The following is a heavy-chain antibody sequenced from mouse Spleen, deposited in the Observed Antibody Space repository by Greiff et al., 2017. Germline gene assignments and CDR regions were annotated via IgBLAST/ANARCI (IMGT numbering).Heavy chain of an antibody. V-gene: IGHV5-6*01. D-gene: IGHD1-1*01. Sequence: EVKLMESGGDLVKPGGSLKLSCAASGFTFSSYGMSWVRQTPDKRLEWVATISSGGSYTYYPDSVKGRFTISRDNAKNTLYLQMSSLKSEDTAMYYCARQRYYGSYWYFDVWGTGTTVTVSS. J-gene: IGHJ1*03. CDR3: ARQRYYGSYWYFDV. CDR1: GFTFSSYG. CDR2: ISSGGSYT.